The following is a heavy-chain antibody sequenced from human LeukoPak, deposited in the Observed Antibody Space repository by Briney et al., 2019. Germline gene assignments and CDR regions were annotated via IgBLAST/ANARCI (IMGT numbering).Heavy chain of an antibody. V-gene: IGHV4-61*02. CDR1: GGSISSGSYY. CDR2: IYTSGST. J-gene: IGHJ4*02. Sequence: SETLSLTCTVSGGSISSGSYYWSWIRQPAGKGLEWIGRIYTSGSTNYNPSLKSRVTISVDTSKNQFSLKLSSVTAADTAVYYCARDRWFGEKSWLGKYYFDYWGQGTLVTVSS. D-gene: IGHD3-10*01. CDR3: ARDRWFGEKSWLGKYYFDY.